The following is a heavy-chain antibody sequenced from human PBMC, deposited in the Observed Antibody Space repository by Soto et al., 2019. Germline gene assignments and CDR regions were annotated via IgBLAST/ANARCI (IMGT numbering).Heavy chain of an antibody. J-gene: IGHJ6*03. D-gene: IGHD2-15*01. V-gene: IGHV3-21*01. CDR3: ARVGGYYYYYMDV. Sequence: EVQLVESGGGLVKHGGSLRLSCAASGFTFSSYSMNWVRQAPGKGLEWVSSISSSSSYIYYADSVKGRFTISRDNAKNSLYLQMNSLRAEDTAVYYCARVGGYYYYYMDVWGKGTTVTVSS. CDR1: GFTFSSYS. CDR2: ISSSSSYI.